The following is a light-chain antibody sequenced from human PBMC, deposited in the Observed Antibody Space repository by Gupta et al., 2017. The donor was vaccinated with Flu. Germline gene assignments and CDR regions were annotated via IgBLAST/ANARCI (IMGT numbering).Light chain of an antibody. CDR3: AAWYDSLNALYV. J-gene: IGLJ1*01. CDR1: SPNIGSKT. V-gene: IGLV1-44*01. CDR2: SNN. Sequence: QSVLTQLPSASGTPGQRVTISCSGSSPNIGSKTVNWYQQLPGTAPKPIIYSNNQRPSGIPDLCTGSKSRTSASLACSGLQSEDEADYYSAAWYDSLNALYVFGTGTKVTVL.